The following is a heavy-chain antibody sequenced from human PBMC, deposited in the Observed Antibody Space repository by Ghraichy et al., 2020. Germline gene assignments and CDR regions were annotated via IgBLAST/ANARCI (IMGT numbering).Heavy chain of an antibody. CDR3: AKGGGYSYGRPTRKVYGMDV. CDR1: GLAFSRYA. CDR2: ISGSGGST. Sequence: GGSLRLSGAASGLAFSRYAMRWVRWALGQGLEWVSAISGSGGSTYYADSVKGRFTISRDNSKNTLYLQMNSLRAEDTAVYYCAKGGGYSYGRPTRKVYGMDVWGQVITVTVS. D-gene: IGHD5-18*01. V-gene: IGHV3-23*01. J-gene: IGHJ6*02.